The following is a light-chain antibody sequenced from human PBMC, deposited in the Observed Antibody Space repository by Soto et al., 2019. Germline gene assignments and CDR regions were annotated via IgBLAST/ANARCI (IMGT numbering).Light chain of an antibody. CDR1: QSVSSTY. J-gene: IGKJ2*01. Sequence: EIVLTQSPGTLSLSPGERATLSCRASQSVSSTYLAWYQQKPGQAPSLLIYGASSRATDIPDRFSGSGSGTDFTLTINRLEPEDFAVYYCQHYGRPPYTFGQGTKLEIK. V-gene: IGKV3-20*01. CDR3: QHYGRPPYT. CDR2: GAS.